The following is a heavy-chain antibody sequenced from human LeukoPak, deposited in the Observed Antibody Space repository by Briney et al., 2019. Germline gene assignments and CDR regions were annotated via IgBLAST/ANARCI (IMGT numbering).Heavy chain of an antibody. CDR3: ARGTNYYGSGSYYNDYFDY. J-gene: IGHJ4*02. CDR2: INHSGST. D-gene: IGHD3-10*01. V-gene: IGHV4-34*01. CDR1: GGSFSGYY. Sequence: PSETLSLTCAVYGGSFSGYYWSWIRQPPGKGLEWIGEINHSGSTNYNPSLKSRVTISVDRSKNQFSLKLSSVTAADTAVYYCARGTNYYGSGSYYNDYFDYWGQGTLVTVSS.